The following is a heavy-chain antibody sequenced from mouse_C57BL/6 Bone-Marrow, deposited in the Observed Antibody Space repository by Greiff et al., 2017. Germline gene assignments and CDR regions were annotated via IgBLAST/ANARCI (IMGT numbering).Heavy chain of an antibody. V-gene: IGHV1-62-2*01. CDR2: FYPGSGSI. D-gene: IGHD1-1*01. CDR1: GYTFTEYT. Sequence: VQLQQSGAELVKPGASVKLSCKASGYTFTEYTIHWVKQRSGQGLEWIGWFYPGSGSIKYNEKFKDKATLTADKSSSTVYMALSRLTSEDSAVYFCARHEDRRATVVGAMDYWGQGTSVTVSS. J-gene: IGHJ4*01. CDR3: ARHEDRRATVVGAMDY.